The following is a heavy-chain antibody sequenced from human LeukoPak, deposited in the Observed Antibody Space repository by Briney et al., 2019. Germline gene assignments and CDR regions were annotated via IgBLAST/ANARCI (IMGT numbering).Heavy chain of an antibody. D-gene: IGHD1-26*01. CDR2: IDPYSGNT. V-gene: IGHV1-18*01. CDR3: ARGVGNEGLTI. J-gene: IGHJ3*02. CDR1: GYTFKSYA. Sequence: ASVTVSCKASGYTFKSYAITWVRQAPGQGLEWMGWIDPYSGNTNYAQKFQGRVIMTTETFTSTADMEVTSLRSDDTAVYYCARGVGNEGLTIWGQGTLVTVSS.